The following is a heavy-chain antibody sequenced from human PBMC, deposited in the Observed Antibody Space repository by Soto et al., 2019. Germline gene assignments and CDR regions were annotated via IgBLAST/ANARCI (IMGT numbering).Heavy chain of an antibody. D-gene: IGHD7-27*01. Sequence: KPSETLSLTCTVSGGSVSSSTYYWGWIRQPPGKGLEWIGTIYYSGITYYNPSLQSRVTISVDTSKNQFSLRLSFVTAADAALYFCARQDVRAWGRFDPWGQGTLVTV. CDR3: ARQDVRAWGRFDP. CDR2: IYYSGIT. CDR1: GGSVSSSTYY. V-gene: IGHV4-39*01. J-gene: IGHJ5*02.